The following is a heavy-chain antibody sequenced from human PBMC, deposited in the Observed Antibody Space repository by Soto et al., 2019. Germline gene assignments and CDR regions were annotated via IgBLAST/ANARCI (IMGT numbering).Heavy chain of an antibody. J-gene: IGHJ4*02. CDR3: ARGGAYIYGPQYD. CDR2: INGDGSST. CDR1: GFSFSGYW. Sequence: EVQLVESGGGLVHPGGSLRLSCATSGFSFSGYWIHWVRQAPGKGLVWVSHINGDGSSTNYADSVKGRFTISRDYAKNTLYLQMNSLRVEDTAVYYCARGGAYIYGPQYDWGQGTLVTVSS. D-gene: IGHD5-18*01. V-gene: IGHV3-74*01.